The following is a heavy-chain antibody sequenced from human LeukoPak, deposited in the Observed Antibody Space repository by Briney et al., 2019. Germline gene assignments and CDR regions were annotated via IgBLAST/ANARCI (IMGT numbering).Heavy chain of an antibody. Sequence: SETLSLTCTVSGYSISSDYYWGWIRQPPGKGLEWIGTLYDSGSTYYNPSLRSRVTISVDTSKNQLSLRLSSVTAADTAIYYCARLAWSSGYYRNHFDYWGQGTLVTVSS. CDR3: ARLAWSSGYYRNHFDY. CDR2: LYDSGST. CDR1: GYSISSDYY. D-gene: IGHD3-22*01. J-gene: IGHJ4*02. V-gene: IGHV4-38-2*02.